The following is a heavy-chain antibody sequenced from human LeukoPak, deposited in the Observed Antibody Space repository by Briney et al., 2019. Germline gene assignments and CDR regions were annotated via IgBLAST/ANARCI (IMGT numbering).Heavy chain of an antibody. CDR3: ARHNYYQVDY. CDR2: IKHDGSEK. V-gene: IGHV3-7*01. D-gene: IGHD1-1*01. Sequence: GGSLRLSCTASGFTFNSYSMTWVRQAPGMGLEWVANIKHDGSEKYYVDSVRGRFTISRDNAKNSLYLQMNTLRAEDTAVYFCARHNYYQVDYWGQGTLVTASS. J-gene: IGHJ4*02. CDR1: GFTFNSYS.